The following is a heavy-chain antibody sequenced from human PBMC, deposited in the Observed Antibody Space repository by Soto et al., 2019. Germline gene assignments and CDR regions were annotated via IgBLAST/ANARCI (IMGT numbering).Heavy chain of an antibody. CDR3: ARLPRDCNKTSCYYADH. CDR2: MYPGDSDT. J-gene: IGHJ4*02. V-gene: IGHV5-51*01. Sequence: VGSLIIYRRGPGYDFNTNWFVWVLQLPGRGLEWVGIMYPGDSDTSPLPSLQGHVTLSADVTVSTASLQWRSLKTSDTFMYFCARLPRDCNKTSCYYADHWGQGTSAPVSS. D-gene: IGHD3-22*01. CDR1: GYDFNTNW.